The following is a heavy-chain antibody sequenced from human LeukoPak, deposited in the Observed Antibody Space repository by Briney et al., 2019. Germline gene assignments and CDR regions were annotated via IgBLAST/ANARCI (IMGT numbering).Heavy chain of an antibody. CDR1: GFTFDDYA. D-gene: IGHD6-19*01. CDR3: ARDSSGSTGPGAFDI. V-gene: IGHV3-9*01. CDR2: ITWNSGGM. Sequence: GRSLRLSCAASGFTFDDYAMHWVRQGPGKGLEWVSGITWNSGGMGYADSVKGRFTISRDNSKNTLYLQMNSLRAEDTAVYYCARDSSGSTGPGAFDIWGQGTMVTVSS. J-gene: IGHJ3*02.